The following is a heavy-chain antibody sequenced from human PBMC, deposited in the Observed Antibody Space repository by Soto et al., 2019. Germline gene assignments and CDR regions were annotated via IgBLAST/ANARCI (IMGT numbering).Heavy chain of an antibody. CDR3: ARSGYSGYDRRIDY. CDR1: GGSISSGDYY. J-gene: IGHJ4*02. Sequence: NPSETLSLTCSVSGGSISSGDYYWSWIRQHPGKGLEWIGYIYHSGSAYYNPSLKSRLKMSVDKSKNQFSLKLSSVTAADTAVYYCARSGYSGYDRRIDYWGQGTLVTVSS. V-gene: IGHV4-31*03. CDR2: IYHSGSA. D-gene: IGHD5-12*01.